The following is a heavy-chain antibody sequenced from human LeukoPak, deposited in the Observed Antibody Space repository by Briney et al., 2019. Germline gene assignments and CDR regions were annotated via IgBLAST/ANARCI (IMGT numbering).Heavy chain of an antibody. Sequence: GGSLRLSCAASGFTFSSYAMHWVRQAPGKGLEWVAVISYDGSNKYYADSVKGRFTISRDNSKNTLYLQMNSLRAEDTAVYYCASGDTAMVTDHWGQGTLVTVSS. CDR2: ISYDGSNK. J-gene: IGHJ4*02. CDR1: GFTFSSYA. D-gene: IGHD5-18*01. CDR3: ASGDTAMVTDH. V-gene: IGHV3-30*04.